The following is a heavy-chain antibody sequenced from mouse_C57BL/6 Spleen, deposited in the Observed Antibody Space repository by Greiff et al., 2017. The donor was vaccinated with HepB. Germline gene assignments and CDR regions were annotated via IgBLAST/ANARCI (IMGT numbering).Heavy chain of an antibody. D-gene: IGHD2-1*01. J-gene: IGHJ1*03. CDR2: ISYDGSN. Sequence: ESGPGLVKPSQSLSLTCSVTGYSIPSGYYWNWIRQFPGNKLEWMGYISYDGSNNYNPSLKNRISITRDTSKNQFFLKLNSVTTEDTATYDCAREGVNYDWYFDVGGTGTTVTVSS. CDR1: GYSIPSGYY. V-gene: IGHV3-6*01. CDR3: AREGVNYDWYFDV.